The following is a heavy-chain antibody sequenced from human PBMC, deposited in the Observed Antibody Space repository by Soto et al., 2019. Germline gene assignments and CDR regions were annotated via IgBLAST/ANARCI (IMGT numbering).Heavy chain of an antibody. CDR2: MNPNSGNT. V-gene: IGHV1-8*01. CDR1: GYTFTSYD. J-gene: IGHJ4*02. Sequence: ASVKVSCKASGYTFTSYDINWVRQATGQGLEWMGWMNPNSGNTGYAQKFQGRVTMTRNTSISTAYMELSSLRSEDTAVYYCASSLGVARGYSYGYFDYWGQGTLVTVSS. CDR3: ASSLGVARGYSYGYFDY. D-gene: IGHD5-18*01.